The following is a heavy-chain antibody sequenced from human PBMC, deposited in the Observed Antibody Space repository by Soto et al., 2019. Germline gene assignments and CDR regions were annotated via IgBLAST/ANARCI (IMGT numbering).Heavy chain of an antibody. Sequence: QVQLVESGGGVVQPGRSLRLSCAASGFTFSSYGMHWVRQAPGKGLEWVAVISYDGSNKYYADSVKGRFTISRDNSKNTLYLQMNSLGAEDTVVYYCAKGLAYCGGECYSHCDLWGRGTLVAVSS. CDR2: ISYDGSNK. D-gene: IGHD2-21*01. J-gene: IGHJ2*01. CDR3: AKGLAYCGGECYSHCDL. CDR1: GFTFSSYG. V-gene: IGHV3-30*18.